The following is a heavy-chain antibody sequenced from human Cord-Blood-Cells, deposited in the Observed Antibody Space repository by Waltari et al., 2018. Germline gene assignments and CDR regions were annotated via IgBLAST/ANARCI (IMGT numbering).Heavy chain of an antibody. J-gene: IGHJ4*02. CDR1: GFPFRSFA. D-gene: IGHD1-1*01. CDR2: ISYDGSNK. CDR3: ARDGGPTGIYYFDY. Sequence: QVQLVESGGGVVQPGRSLRLSCPAPGFPFRSFAMHWVRLAPGKGLEWVAVISYDGSNKYYADSVKGRFTISRDNSKNTLYLQMNSLRAEDTAVYYCARDGGPTGIYYFDYWGQGTLVTVSS. V-gene: IGHV3-30*04.